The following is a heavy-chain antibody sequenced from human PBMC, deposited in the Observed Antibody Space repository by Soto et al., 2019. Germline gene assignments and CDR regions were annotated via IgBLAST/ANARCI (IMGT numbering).Heavy chain of an antibody. V-gene: IGHV4-34*01. J-gene: IGHJ4*02. CDR2: INHSGST. CDR3: AREPIVVVVAATIYFDY. CDR1: GGSFSGYY. Sequence: SETLSLTCAVYGGSFSGYYWSWIRQPPGKGLEWIGEINHSGSTNYNPSLKSRVTISVDTSKNQFSLKLSSVTAADTAVYYCAREPIVVVVAATIYFDYWGQGTLVTVSS. D-gene: IGHD2-15*01.